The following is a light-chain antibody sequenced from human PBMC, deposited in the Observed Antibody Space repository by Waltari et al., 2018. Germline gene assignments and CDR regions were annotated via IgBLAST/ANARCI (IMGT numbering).Light chain of an antibody. Sequence: EIVLTQSPGLLPLSSGKRPPLPSRASQSISRNLVWYQKKPGQAPRRLIYAASTRATGIPDRFSGSGSGTDFSLTISRLEPEDFAVYYCQHYLRLPVTFGQGTKVEIK. J-gene: IGKJ1*01. V-gene: IGKV3-20*01. CDR2: AAS. CDR1: QSISRN. CDR3: QHYLRLPVT.